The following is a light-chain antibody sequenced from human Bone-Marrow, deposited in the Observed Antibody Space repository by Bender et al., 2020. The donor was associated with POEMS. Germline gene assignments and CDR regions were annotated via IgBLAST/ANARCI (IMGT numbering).Light chain of an antibody. J-gene: IGLJ1*01. CDR3: CSYAGSYSFV. CDR2: DVS. CDR1: SSDVGGYDY. Sequence: QSALTQPRSVSGSPEQLVSISCTGTSSDVGGYDYVSWYQQYPGKAPRLILFDVSQRPSGVPDRFSGSKSGNTASQTILGLQAEDEADYYCCSYAGSYSFVFGTGTKVTVL. V-gene: IGLV2-11*01.